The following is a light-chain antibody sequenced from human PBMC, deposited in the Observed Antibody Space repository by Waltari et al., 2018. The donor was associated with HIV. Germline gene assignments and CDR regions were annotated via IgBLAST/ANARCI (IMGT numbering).Light chain of an antibody. Sequence: SYELTQPPSVSVSPGQTASLTCSGNDLTKQYISWYQQQPGQSPVSVIYQDARRPSGIPERFSGSSSGNTATLTISGTQSMDEADYYCQAWDSNSAVFGGGTKLTVL. CDR3: QAWDSNSAV. V-gene: IGLV3-1*01. CDR2: QDA. CDR1: DLTKQY. J-gene: IGLJ2*01.